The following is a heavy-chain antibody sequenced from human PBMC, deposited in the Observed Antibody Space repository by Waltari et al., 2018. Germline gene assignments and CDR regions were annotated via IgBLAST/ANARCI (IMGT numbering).Heavy chain of an antibody. Sequence: QVQLVQSGAEVKKPGASVKVSCTASGYTFTGYYMHWVRQAPGQGLEWMGWINPNSGGTNYAQKFQGRVTMTRDTSISTAYMELSRLRSDDTAVYYCARDWLSSPGEDWFDPWGQGTLVTVSS. CDR2: INPNSGGT. V-gene: IGHV1-2*02. CDR1: GYTFTGYY. CDR3: ARDWLSSPGEDWFDP. J-gene: IGHJ5*02. D-gene: IGHD6-13*01.